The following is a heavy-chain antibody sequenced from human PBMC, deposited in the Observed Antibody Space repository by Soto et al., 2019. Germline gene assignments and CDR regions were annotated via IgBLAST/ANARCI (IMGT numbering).Heavy chain of an antibody. D-gene: IGHD6-25*01. V-gene: IGHV3-30*18. Sequence: QVQLVESGGGVVQPGRSLRLSCAASGFTFSSYGMHWVRQAPGKGLEWVAVISYDGSNKYYADSVKGRFTITRDNSKNTLYLQMSSLRAGDTAVYYCTKDRGYSSGWTRLEGTGWFDPWGQGTLVTVSS. CDR1: GFTFSSYG. J-gene: IGHJ5*02. CDR2: ISYDGSNK. CDR3: TKDRGYSSGWTRLEGTGWFDP.